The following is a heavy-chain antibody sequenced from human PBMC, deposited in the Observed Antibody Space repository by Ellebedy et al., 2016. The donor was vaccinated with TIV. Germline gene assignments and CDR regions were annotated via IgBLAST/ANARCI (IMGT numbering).Heavy chain of an antibody. D-gene: IGHD4-23*01. V-gene: IGHV1-46*01. Sequence: ASVKVSCKASVYTFTTYYIHWVRQAPGQGLEWVGTLNPSTGGTSYAQKLQGRVTLTRDTSTSTAYMELSSLRSDDTAVYYCARGPYGGISVWYFDVWGRGTLVTVSS. J-gene: IGHJ2*01. CDR1: VYTFTTYY. CDR3: ARGPYGGISVWYFDV. CDR2: LNPSTGGT.